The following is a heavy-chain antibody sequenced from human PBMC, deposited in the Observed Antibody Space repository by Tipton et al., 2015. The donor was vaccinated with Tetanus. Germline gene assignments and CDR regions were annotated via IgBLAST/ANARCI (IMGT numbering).Heavy chain of an antibody. CDR3: ARDRGEDWTNFYYMDV. Sequence: SLRLSCAASGFSFSTYNFHWVRQAPGKGLEWVAVIWYDGTTKYYADSVNGRFTISRDNSKNTLFLQMSSLRVGDTAVYYCARDRGEDWTNFYYMDVWGKGATVTVSS. V-gene: IGHV3-33*01. D-gene: IGHD3/OR15-3a*01. CDR2: IWYDGTTK. CDR1: GFSFSTYN. J-gene: IGHJ6*03.